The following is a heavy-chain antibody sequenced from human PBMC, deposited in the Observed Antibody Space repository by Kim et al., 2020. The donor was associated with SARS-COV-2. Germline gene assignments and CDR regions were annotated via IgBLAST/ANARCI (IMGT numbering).Heavy chain of an antibody. D-gene: IGHD6-25*01. J-gene: IGHJ5*02. CDR2: TYYYRSQWNY. CDR1: GDSVSTNNVA. CDR3: ARVGSVYYNWFDP. V-gene: IGHV6-1*01. Sequence: SQTLSLTCVISGDSVSTNNVAWTWIRQSPSRGLEWLGRTYYYRSQWNYNYATSMKSRLTIKADTSNNRVSLQLTSVTPEDTAVYYCARVGSVYYNWFDPW.